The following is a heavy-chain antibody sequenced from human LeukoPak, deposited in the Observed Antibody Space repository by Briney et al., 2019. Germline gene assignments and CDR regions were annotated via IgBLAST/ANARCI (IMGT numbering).Heavy chain of an antibody. J-gene: IGHJ5*02. Sequence: PSETLSLTCAVYGGSFSGYFWSWIRQPPGKGLEWIGDINHSGSSNYNPSLKSRVTISGDTAKNQFSLKVSSVTAADTAVYYCAAGPYSSGWYRLGWFDPWGQGTLVTVSS. CDR1: GGSFSGYF. CDR2: INHSGSS. V-gene: IGHV4-34*01. CDR3: AAGPYSSGWYRLGWFDP. D-gene: IGHD6-19*01.